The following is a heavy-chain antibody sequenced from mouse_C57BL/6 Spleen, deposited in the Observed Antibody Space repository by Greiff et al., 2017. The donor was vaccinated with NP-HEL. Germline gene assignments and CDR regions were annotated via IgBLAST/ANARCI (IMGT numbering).Heavy chain of an antibody. J-gene: IGHJ4*01. Sequence: EVMLVESGEGLVKPGGSLKLSCAASGFTFSSYAMSWVRQTPEKRLEWVAYISSGGDYIYYADTVKGRFTISRDNARNTLYLQMSSLKSEDTAMYYCTRGGVTTGYYAMDYWGQGTSVTVSS. CDR2: ISSGGDYI. V-gene: IGHV5-9-1*02. CDR1: GFTFSSYA. CDR3: TRGGVTTGYYAMDY. D-gene: IGHD2-5*01.